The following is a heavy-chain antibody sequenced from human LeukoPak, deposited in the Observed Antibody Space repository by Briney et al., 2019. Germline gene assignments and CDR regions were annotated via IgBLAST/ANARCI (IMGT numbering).Heavy chain of an antibody. V-gene: IGHV4-39*01. Sequence: SETLSLTCTVSGGSISSSSYYWGWVRQPPGKGLEWIGSIYYSGDTYYNPSLKSRRVTISVDTSKNQFSLRLSSVTAADTAVYYCARHQWHYYYYMGVWGKGSTVTVSS. CDR3: ARHQWHYYYYMGV. CDR1: GGSISSSSYY. CDR2: IYYSGDT. J-gene: IGHJ6*03. D-gene: IGHD6-19*01.